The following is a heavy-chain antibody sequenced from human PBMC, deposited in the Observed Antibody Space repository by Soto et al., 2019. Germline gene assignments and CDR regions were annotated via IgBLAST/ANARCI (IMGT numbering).Heavy chain of an antibody. J-gene: IGHJ3*02. CDR2: ISYDGSNK. D-gene: IGHD5-18*01. CDR1: GFTFSSYA. CDR3: ARVDGTAMVRISSVISAFDI. Sequence: QVQLVESGGGVVQPGRSLRLSCAASGFTFSSYAMHWVRQAPGKGLEWVAVISYDGSNKYYADSVKGRFTISRDNSKNTLYLQMNSLRAEDTAVYYCARVDGTAMVRISSVISAFDIWGQGTMVTVS. V-gene: IGHV3-30-3*01.